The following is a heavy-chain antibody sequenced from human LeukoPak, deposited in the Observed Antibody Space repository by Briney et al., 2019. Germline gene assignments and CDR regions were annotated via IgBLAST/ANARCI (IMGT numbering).Heavy chain of an antibody. J-gene: IGHJ4*02. CDR3: AREVAVAGTMIFDY. Sequence: PSETLSLTCTVSGGSISSYYWSWIRQPPGKGLEWIGYIYYSGSTNYNPSLKSRVTISVDTSKNQSSLKLSSVTAADTAVYYCAREVAVAGTMIFDYWGQGTLVTVSS. CDR2: IYYSGST. D-gene: IGHD6-19*01. CDR1: GGSISSYY. V-gene: IGHV4-59*01.